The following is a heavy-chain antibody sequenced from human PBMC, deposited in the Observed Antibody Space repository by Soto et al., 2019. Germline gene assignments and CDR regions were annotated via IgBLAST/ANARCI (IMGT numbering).Heavy chain of an antibody. CDR3: TRVGVGYSFGSGFEY. CDR1: GFPFSGYT. Sequence: QVQLVESGGGVVQPGRSLRLSCAASGFPFSGYTMHWVRQAPGKGLEWVAVMSHDGSNEYYADSVKGRFTISRDNSRNTLYLQMNSLRPEDTSEYYCTRVGVGYSFGSGFEYWGQGALVPVSS. V-gene: IGHV3-30-3*01. CDR2: MSHDGSNE. D-gene: IGHD5-18*01. J-gene: IGHJ4*02.